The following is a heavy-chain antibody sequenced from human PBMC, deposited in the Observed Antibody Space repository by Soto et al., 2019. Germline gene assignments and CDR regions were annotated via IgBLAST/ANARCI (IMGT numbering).Heavy chain of an antibody. CDR3: ARGPATVTRSDWYFDR. D-gene: IGHD4-17*01. V-gene: IGHV1-46*03. CDR2: INPSGGST. J-gene: IGHJ2*01. Sequence: GASVKVSCKASGYTFTSYYMHWVRQAPGQGLEWMGIINPSGGSTSYAQKFQGRVTMTRDTSTSTVYMELSSLRSEDTAVYYCARGPATVTRSDWYFDRWGRGTLVTVSS. CDR1: GYTFTSYY.